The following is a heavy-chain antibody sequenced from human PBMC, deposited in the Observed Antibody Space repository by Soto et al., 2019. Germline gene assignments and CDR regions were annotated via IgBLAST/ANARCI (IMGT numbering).Heavy chain of an antibody. CDR2: IYDSGAT. CDR1: VGPISSSTYY. D-gene: IGHD5-12*01. J-gene: IGHJ4*02. Sequence: QLQLRESGPGLVQPSETLSLTCLVSVGPISSSTYYWGWFRQPPGKGLGGVGSIYDSGATSYNPSLRSRITISMDRSKNHFSLKLTSVTAADTAIYYCAPVGIGTTTVDYWGQGTLVTVSS. CDR3: APVGIGTTTVDY. V-gene: IGHV4-39*02.